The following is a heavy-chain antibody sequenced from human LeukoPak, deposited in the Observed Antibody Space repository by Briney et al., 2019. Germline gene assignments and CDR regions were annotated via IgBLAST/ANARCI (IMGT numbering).Heavy chain of an antibody. D-gene: IGHD6-13*01. CDR2: INPNSGGT. CDR1: GYTFTGYY. Sequence: VKVSCKASGYTFTGYYMHWVRQAPGQGLEWMGWINPNSGGTNYAQKFQGRVTMTRDTSISTAYMELSRLRSDDTAVYYCAREVDSSSWYYFDYWGQGTLVTVSS. J-gene: IGHJ4*02. CDR3: AREVDSSSWYYFDY. V-gene: IGHV1-2*02.